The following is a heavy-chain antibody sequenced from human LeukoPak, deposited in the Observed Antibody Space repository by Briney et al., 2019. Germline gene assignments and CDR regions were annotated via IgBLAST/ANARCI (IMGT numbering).Heavy chain of an antibody. J-gene: IGHJ6*03. CDR1: GYTFTSYG. V-gene: IGHV1-2*02. CDR3: ARGPNHYYYMDF. D-gene: IGHD2-8*01. CDR2: INPNSGGT. Sequence: ASVKVSCKASGYTFTSYGISWVRQAPGQGLEWMGWINPNSGGTNYAQNFQGRVTMTRDKSINTVYMELSGLTSDDTALYYCARGPNHYYYMDFWGTGTTVSVSS.